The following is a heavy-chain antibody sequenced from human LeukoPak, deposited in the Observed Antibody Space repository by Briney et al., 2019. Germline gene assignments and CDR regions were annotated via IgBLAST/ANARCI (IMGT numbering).Heavy chain of an antibody. CDR1: GFTFTSAW. CDR2: IKSKGDGETT. V-gene: IGHV3-15*05. D-gene: IGHD3-10*01. CDR3: TTGLGATMIRGVIVS. Sequence: PGGSLRLSCAASGFTFTSAWMTWVRQAPGKGLEWVGRIKSKGDGETTDYAAFVKGRFSMSRDDSRATMYLQMYSLEAEDTAVYYCTTGLGATMIRGVIVSWGQGALVTVSS. J-gene: IGHJ4*02.